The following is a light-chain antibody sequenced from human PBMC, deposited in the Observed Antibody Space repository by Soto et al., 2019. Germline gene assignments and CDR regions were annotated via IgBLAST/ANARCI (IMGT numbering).Light chain of an antibody. CDR1: RGDIGGFNY. J-gene: IGLJ2*01. Sequence: QSALTQPASVSGSPGQSITISCTGTRGDIGGFNYVSWYQQRPGKAPKLIISDVSWRPSGVSNRFSGSKSGDTASLTISGLQPEDEAYYFCSSYSTSSSPVIFGGGTKLTVL. CDR3: SSYSTSSSPVI. V-gene: IGLV2-14*03. CDR2: DVS.